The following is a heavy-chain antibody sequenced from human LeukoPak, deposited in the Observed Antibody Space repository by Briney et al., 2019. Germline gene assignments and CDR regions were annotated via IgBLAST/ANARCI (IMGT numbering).Heavy chain of an antibody. CDR1: GGAFSSYA. D-gene: IGHD2-2*02. CDR3: ARVGRRYCSSTSCYKSMYYYYYMDV. CDR2: IIPIFGTA. V-gene: IGHV1-69*05. J-gene: IGHJ6*03. Sequence: SVTVSCKASGGAFSSYAISWVRQAPGQGLEWMGGIIPIFGTANYAQKFQGRVTITTDESTSTAYMELSSLRSEDTAVYYCARVGRRYCSSTSCYKSMYYYYYMDVWGKGTTVTVSS.